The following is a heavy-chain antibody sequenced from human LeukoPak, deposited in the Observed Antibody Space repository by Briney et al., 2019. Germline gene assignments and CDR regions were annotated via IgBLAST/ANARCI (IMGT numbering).Heavy chain of an antibody. V-gene: IGHV1-46*01. Sequence: ASVKVSCKASGYMFTSYYMHWVRQAPGQGLEWMGIINPSGGSASYAQKFQGRVTITRDTSTSTVYMELSSLRSEDTAVYYCARAGVTLVRGVPIYFFDYWGQGTLVTVSS. D-gene: IGHD3-10*01. CDR2: INPSGGSA. J-gene: IGHJ4*02. CDR1: GYMFTSYY. CDR3: ARAGVTLVRGVPIYFFDY.